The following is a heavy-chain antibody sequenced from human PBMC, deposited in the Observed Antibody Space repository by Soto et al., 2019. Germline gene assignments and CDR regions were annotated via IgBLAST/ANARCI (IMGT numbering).Heavy chain of an antibody. CDR3: AKQHGAWPSNWLDA. J-gene: IGHJ5*02. Sequence: GGSLRLSCTASQFTFNVYGMSWVRQAPGKGLEWVSSISVTGENSLYADSVRGRFTMSRDNSKDTLFLEMNSLRVDDTAMYYCAKQHGAWPSNWLDAWGQGALVTVYS. CDR1: QFTFNVYG. CDR2: ISVTGENS. V-gene: IGHV3-23*01.